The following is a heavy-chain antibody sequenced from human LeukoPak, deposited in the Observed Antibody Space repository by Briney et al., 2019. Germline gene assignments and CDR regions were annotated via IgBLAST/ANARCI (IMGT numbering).Heavy chain of an antibody. CDR1: GYSFTSYW. CDR3: ARASSDVDPRYGFDY. V-gene: IGHV5-51*01. Sequence: GASLKISCKDSGYSFTSYWIGWVRQLPGKGLEWMGVIYPADSETRYSPSFQGQVTISADKSISTAYIQWSSLKASDTAIYYCARASSDVDPRYGFDYWGQGTLVTVSS. D-gene: IGHD3-10*01. J-gene: IGHJ4*02. CDR2: IYPADSET.